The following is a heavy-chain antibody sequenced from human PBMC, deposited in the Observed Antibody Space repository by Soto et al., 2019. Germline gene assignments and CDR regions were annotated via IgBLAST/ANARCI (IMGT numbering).Heavy chain of an antibody. D-gene: IGHD2-15*01. CDR3: APLVIAAFDK. J-gene: IGHJ4*02. CDR1: GYLLSSGGYH. Sequence: QVQLQESGPGLVKPSQTLSLTCSVSGYLLSSGGYHWGRVRQHPGKGLEWIGFIYYSGDTYYNPSLKSRVNMSVDTSQNQFSLRLNSVTAADTAVYYCAPLVIAAFDKWGQGTQVTVSS. CDR2: IYYSGDT. V-gene: IGHV4-31*03.